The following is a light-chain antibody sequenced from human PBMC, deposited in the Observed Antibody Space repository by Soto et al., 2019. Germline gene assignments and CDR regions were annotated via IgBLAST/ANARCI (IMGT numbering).Light chain of an antibody. CDR2: RNN. V-gene: IGLV1-47*01. J-gene: IGLJ2*01. CDR1: SSNIGSNY. CDR3: ASWDVSLRGRVV. Sequence: QLVLTQPPSASGTPGQRVTISCSGSSSNIGSNYVYWYQQLPGTAPQLLIYRNNHRPSAVPDRVSGSKSGSSASLSISGLRSEDEDDYYCASWDVSLRGRVVFGGGTKLTVL.